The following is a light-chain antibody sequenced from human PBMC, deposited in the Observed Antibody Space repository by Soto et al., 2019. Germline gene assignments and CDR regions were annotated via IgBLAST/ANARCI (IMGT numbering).Light chain of an antibody. V-gene: IGKV1-9*01. CDR3: QQLRMYPST. Sequence: IQLTQSPSSLSASVGDSVTITCRASQDISSHLAWYQQKPGKAPKVLIYAASTLESGIPSRFSGSGSGTDFALTITSLQAEDFATYYCQQLRMYPSTFGGGTKVDIK. CDR1: QDISSH. CDR2: AAS. J-gene: IGKJ4*01.